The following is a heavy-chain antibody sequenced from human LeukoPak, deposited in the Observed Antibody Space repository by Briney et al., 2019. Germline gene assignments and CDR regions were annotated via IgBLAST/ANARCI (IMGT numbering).Heavy chain of an antibody. J-gene: IGHJ5*01. CDR3: ARDLGTSGWYTFDF. V-gene: IGHV6-1*01. CDR2: TYYRSKWYD. Sequence: SQTLSLTCAISGDSVSSKNGAWNWIRQSPSGGLEWLGRTYYRSKWYDEYADSVKGRVTISPDTSKNQFSLHVYSVTPEDTAVYYCARDLGTSGWYTFDFWGQGTLVTASS. CDR1: GDSVSSKNGA. D-gene: IGHD6-19*01.